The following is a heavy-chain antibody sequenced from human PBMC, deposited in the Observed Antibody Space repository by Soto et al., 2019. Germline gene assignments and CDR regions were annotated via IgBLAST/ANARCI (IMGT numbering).Heavy chain of an antibody. CDR3: ARYLPTMDV. CDR1: GYTFTSYG. CDR2: IRAYNGNT. V-gene: IGHV1-18*01. Sequence: QVQLVQSGAEVKKPGASVKVSCKASGYTFTSYGISWVRQAPGQGLEWMGWIRAYNGNTNYAQKLQGRVTMPTHTSTSTAYMELRCLRSDDTAVYYFARYLPTMDVWGQGTTVTVSS. J-gene: IGHJ6*02.